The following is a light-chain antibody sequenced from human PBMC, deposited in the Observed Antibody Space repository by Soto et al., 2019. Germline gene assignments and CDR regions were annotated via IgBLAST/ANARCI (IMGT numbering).Light chain of an antibody. CDR3: QHYGGSFI. J-gene: IGKJ3*01. Sequence: EIVLTQSPGTLSLSPGEGATVSCRVSQSINSKSLVWYQRKFGQAPRLLIYNTSSRATGIPDRFSDSGSGTDFTLSINRLEPEDYAVYYCQHYGGSFIFGPGTKVDFK. CDR2: NTS. CDR1: QSINSKS. V-gene: IGKV3-20*01.